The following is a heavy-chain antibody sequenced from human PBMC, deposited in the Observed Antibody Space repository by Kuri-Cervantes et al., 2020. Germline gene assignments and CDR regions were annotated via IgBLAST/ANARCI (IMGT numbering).Heavy chain of an antibody. CDR3: ARFGGGYCSSTSCYTRGYYYYYYGMDV. D-gene: IGHD2-2*02. J-gene: IGHJ6*02. CDR1: GYTFTGYY. CDR2: INPNSGGT. V-gene: IGHV1-2*02. Sequence: ASVKVSCKASGYTFTGYYMHWVRQAPGQGLEWMGWINPNSGGTNYAQKFQGRVTMTRDTSISTAYMELSRLRSDDTAVYYCARFGGGYCSSTSCYTRGYYYYYYGMDVWGQGTTVTVSS.